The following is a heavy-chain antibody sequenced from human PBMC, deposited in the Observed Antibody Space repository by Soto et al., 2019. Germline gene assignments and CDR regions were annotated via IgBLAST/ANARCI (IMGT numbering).Heavy chain of an antibody. CDR2: IYDGGSK. CDR3: ARRGSKGDYLEY. V-gene: IGHV4-39*01. D-gene: IGHD2-21*01. J-gene: IGHJ4*02. Sequence: SETLSLTCVVSGDSITSDRYFWGWIRQTPGKGLEWIGSIYDGGSKTHNPALKSRVTMSVDTSKNQFYLKLSSVTAADTAVYYCARRGSKGDYLEYWGQGALVT. CDR1: GDSITSDRYF.